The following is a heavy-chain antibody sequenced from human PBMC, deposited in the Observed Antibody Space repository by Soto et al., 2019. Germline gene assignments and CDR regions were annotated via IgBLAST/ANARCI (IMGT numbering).Heavy chain of an antibody. J-gene: IGHJ4*02. V-gene: IGHV5-51*01. CDR3: ASIPDYYDSSGYYYGFDY. CDR2: INPGDSDT. Sequence: PGESLKISCKGSGYSYTTYWIGWVRQMPGKGLECMGIINPGDSDTRYSPSFQGQVTISADKSISTAYLQWSSLEASDTAMYYCASIPDYYDSSGYYYGFDYWGQGTLVTVSS. D-gene: IGHD3-22*01. CDR1: GYSYTTYW.